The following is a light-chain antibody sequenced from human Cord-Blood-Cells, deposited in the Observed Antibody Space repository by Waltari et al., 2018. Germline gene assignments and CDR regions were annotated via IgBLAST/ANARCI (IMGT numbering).Light chain of an antibody. CDR3: CSYAGSYTNV. CDR2: DVS. J-gene: IGLJ1*01. CDR1: SSDVGGYNY. V-gene: IGLV2-11*01. Sequence: QSALTQPRSVSGSPGQSVTISCPGTSSDVGGYNYVSCYQQPPCKAPKLMIYDVSKRPSGVPDRFSGSKSGNTASLTISGLQAEDEADYYCCSYAGSYTNVFGTGTKVTVL.